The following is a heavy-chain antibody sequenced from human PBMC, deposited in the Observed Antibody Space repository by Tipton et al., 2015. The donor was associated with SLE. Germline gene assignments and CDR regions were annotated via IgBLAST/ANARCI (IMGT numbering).Heavy chain of an antibody. V-gene: IGHV3-48*03. D-gene: IGHD2/OR15-2a*01. CDR1: GFTFSSYE. CDR3: ATKIGGLEYFQN. J-gene: IGHJ1*01. CDR2: ISTSGNTK. Sequence: SLRLSCAASGFTFSSYEVNWVRQAPGKGLEWVSYISTSGNTKFYADSVKGRFIISRDNAKNSLYLQTSSLRADDTAVYYCATKIGGLEYFQNWGQGTLVTVSS.